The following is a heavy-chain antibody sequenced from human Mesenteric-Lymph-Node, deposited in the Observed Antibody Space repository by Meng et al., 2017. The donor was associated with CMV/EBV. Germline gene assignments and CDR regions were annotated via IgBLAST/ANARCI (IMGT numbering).Heavy chain of an antibody. CDR2: ITSSGTTI. J-gene: IGHJ4*02. CDR3: ARRPQLGRFDY. V-gene: IGHV3-11*04. Sequence: GESLKISCAASGFTFSNAWMSWVRQAPGKGLEWVSYITSSGTTIYNADSVKGRFTISRDNAKNSLYLQMNSLRAEDTAVYYCARRPQLGRFDYWGQGTLVTVSS. CDR1: GFTFSNAW. D-gene: IGHD6-6*01.